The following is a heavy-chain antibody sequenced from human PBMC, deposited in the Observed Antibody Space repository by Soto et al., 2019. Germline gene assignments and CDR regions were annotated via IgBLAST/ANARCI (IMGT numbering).Heavy chain of an antibody. CDR1: CGSFSGYY. CDR3: ATVDYYDSSGYPDY. Sequence: SETLSLTCAVYCGSFSGYYWSWIRQPPGKGLEWIGEINHSGSTNYNPSLESRVTISVDTSKNQFSLKLSSVTAADTAVYYCATVDYYDSSGYPDYWGQGTLVTVSS. CDR2: INHSGST. D-gene: IGHD3-22*01. V-gene: IGHV4-34*01. J-gene: IGHJ4*02.